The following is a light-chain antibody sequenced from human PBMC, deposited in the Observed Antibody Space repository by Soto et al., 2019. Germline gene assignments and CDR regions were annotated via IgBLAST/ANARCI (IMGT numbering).Light chain of an antibody. CDR2: GVT. CDR3: SSYAGSDNYV. V-gene: IGLV2-8*01. J-gene: IGLJ1*01. CDR1: SSDVGDHNL. Sequence: QSALTQPPSASGSPGQSVTISCTGTSSDVGDHNLVSWYQQHPRKAPTLLIWGVTNRPSGVPHRFSGYKSGNTAALTVSGLQAEDEADYYCSSYAGSDNYVFGTGTKVTVL.